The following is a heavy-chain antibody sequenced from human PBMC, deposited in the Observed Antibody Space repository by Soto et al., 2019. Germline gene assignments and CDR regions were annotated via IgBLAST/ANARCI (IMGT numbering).Heavy chain of an antibody. CDR3: ARAHTYYYDSSGQFDY. Sequence: PSETLSLTCTVSGGSISSSSYYWGWIRQPPGKGLEWIGSIYYSGSTYYNPSLKSRVTISVDTSKNQFSLKLSSVTAVDTAVYYCARAHTYYYDSSGQFDYWGQGTLVTVSS. CDR1: GGSISSSSYY. D-gene: IGHD3-22*01. V-gene: IGHV4-39*01. J-gene: IGHJ4*02. CDR2: IYYSGST.